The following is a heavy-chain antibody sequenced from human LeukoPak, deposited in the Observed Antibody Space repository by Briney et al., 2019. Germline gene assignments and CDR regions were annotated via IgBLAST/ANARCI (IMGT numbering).Heavy chain of an antibody. J-gene: IGHJ4*02. Sequence: GGSLRLSCAASGFTFSSYAMSWVRQAPGKGLEWVSAISGSGGSTYYADSVKGRFTISRDNSKNTLYLQMNSLRAEDTAVYYCAKSPTLWSSTLLDYWGQGTLVTVSS. V-gene: IGHV3-23*01. CDR1: GFTFSSYA. CDR3: AKSPTLWSSTLLDY. CDR2: ISGSGGST. D-gene: IGHD3-10*01.